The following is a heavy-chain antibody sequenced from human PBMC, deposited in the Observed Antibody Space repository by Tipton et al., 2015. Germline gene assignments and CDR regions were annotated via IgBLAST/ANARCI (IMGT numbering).Heavy chain of an antibody. CDR3: ARGGSLFDH. V-gene: IGHV4-59*12. CDR1: GFTFSSYG. CDR2: IYYSGNT. D-gene: IGHD2-15*01. J-gene: IGHJ4*02. Sequence: LRLSCAASGFTFSSYGMHWVRQSPGKGLEWLGHIYYSGNTNYNPPLKSRVTISLDTFKNQFSLNLSSVTAADTAVYYCARGGSLFDHWGQGTLVTVSS.